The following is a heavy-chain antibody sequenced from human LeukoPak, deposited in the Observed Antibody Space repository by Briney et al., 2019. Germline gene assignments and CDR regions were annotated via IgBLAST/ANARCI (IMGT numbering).Heavy chain of an antibody. Sequence: PSETLSLTCAVSGYSISSGYYWGWIRQPPGKGLEWIGSIYHSGSTYYNPSLKSRVTLSVDTSKNQFSLKLSSVTAADTAVYYCARHRNYDFWSGYYYYMDVWGKGTTVTVSS. J-gene: IGHJ6*03. CDR1: GYSISSGYY. D-gene: IGHD3-3*01. V-gene: IGHV4-38-2*01. CDR2: IYHSGST. CDR3: ARHRNYDFWSGYYYYMDV.